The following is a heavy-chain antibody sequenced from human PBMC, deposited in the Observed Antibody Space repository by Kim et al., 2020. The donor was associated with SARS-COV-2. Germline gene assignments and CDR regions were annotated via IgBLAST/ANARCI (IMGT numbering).Heavy chain of an antibody. J-gene: IGHJ6*02. V-gene: IGHV3-30*18. Sequence: GGSLRLSCAASGFTFSSYGMHWVRQAPGKGLEWVAVISYDGSNKYYADSVKGRFTISRDNSKNTLYLQMNSLRAEDTAVYYCAKVPAMAYYGMDVWGQGTTVTVSS. CDR2: ISYDGSNK. CDR1: GFTFSSYG. D-gene: IGHD5-18*01. CDR3: AKVPAMAYYGMDV.